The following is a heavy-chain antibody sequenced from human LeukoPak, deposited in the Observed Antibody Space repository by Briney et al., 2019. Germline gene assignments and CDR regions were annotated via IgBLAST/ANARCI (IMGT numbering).Heavy chain of an antibody. CDR2: IYYSGST. D-gene: IGHD2-15*01. CDR3: ARGVRCSGGSCYLLDAFDI. V-gene: IGHV4-59*01. CDR1: GGSISSYY. Sequence: SETLSLTCTVSGGSISSYYWSWIRQPPGKGLEWIGYIYYSGSTNYNPSLKSRVTISVDTSKNQFSLKLSSVTAADTAVYYCARGVRCSGGSCYLLDAFDIWGQGTMVTVPS. J-gene: IGHJ3*02.